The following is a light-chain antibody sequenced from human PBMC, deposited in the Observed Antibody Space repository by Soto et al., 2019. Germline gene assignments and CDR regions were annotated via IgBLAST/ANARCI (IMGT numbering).Light chain of an antibody. CDR3: CLYVGATTYV. J-gene: IGLJ1*01. V-gene: IGLV2-23*01. CDR2: EGH. CDR1: SDFVGSFSL. Sequence: QSVLSQPACVSLSPGQSITISCTGNSDFVGSFSLVSLYQQHPGKAPKVMISEGHRRPSGVPDRFSGSSSVTTASLTISGLQADDEADYYCCLYVGATTYVFGTGTKVTVL.